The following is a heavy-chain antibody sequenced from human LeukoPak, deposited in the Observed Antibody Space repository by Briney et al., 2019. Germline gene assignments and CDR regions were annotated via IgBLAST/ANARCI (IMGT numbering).Heavy chain of an antibody. V-gene: IGHV4-39*07. D-gene: IGHD4/OR15-4a*01. CDR2: IYYSGST. CDR3: ARVTESWVLYYYYYMDV. J-gene: IGHJ6*03. CDR1: GGSISSGDYY. Sequence: PSETLSLTCTVSGGSISSGDYYWSWIRQPPGKGLEWIGSIYYSGSTYYNPSLKSRVTISVDTSKNQFSLKLSSVTAADTAVYYCARVTESWVLYYYYYMDVWGKGTTVTVSS.